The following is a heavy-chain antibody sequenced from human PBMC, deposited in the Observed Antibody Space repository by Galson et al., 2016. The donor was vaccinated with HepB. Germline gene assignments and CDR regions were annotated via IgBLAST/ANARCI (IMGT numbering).Heavy chain of an antibody. CDR2: IYDSGRT. D-gene: IGHD2-2*01. Sequence: ETLSLTCTVSGGSITTYYWSWIRQSPGMGLEWIGYIYDSGRTKYNPSLKSRVTISEDTSKKQFSLHLSSVTAADTATYYCARASTSAYYYAMDVWGKGTTVTVSS. CDR1: GGSITTYY. CDR3: ARASTSAYYYAMDV. J-gene: IGHJ6*04. V-gene: IGHV4-59*01.